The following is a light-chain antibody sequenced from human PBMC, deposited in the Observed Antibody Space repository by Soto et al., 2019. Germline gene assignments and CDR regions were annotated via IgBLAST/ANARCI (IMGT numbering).Light chain of an antibody. Sequence: ELVLTQSPGTLSLSPGDSAALSCKASQIGSGNYLSWYQQKSGQAPRLLIYATSTRAPGIPDRFSGSGSATDFSLIIGRLEPEDSAVYYCQHFGYPQWTFGRGTKVDI. J-gene: IGKJ1*01. CDR3: QHFGYPQWT. V-gene: IGKV3-20*01. CDR2: ATS. CDR1: QIGSGNY.